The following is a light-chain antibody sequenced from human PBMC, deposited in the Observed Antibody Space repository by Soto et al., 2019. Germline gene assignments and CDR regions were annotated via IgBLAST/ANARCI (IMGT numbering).Light chain of an antibody. CDR1: QGINKF. CDR2: TAS. CDR3: QQYESFPLT. Sequence: DIQMTQSPSSLSASVGDSVTITCRASQGINKFLAWFQQKPGTAPKSLISTASRLQSGVPSRFSGNGSGTHFTLTINNLPPEDFATYYCQQYESFPLTFGGGTRVEIK. V-gene: IGKV1-16*01. J-gene: IGKJ4*01.